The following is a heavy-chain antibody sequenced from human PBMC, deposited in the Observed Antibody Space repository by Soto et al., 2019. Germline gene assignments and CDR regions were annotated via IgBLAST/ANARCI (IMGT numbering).Heavy chain of an antibody. V-gene: IGHV3-23*01. CDR3: AKDSGITMVRGVIDYFDY. CDR2: ISGSGGST. D-gene: IGHD3-10*01. CDR1: GFTFSSYA. Sequence: EVQLLESGGGLVQPGGSLRLSCAASGFTFSSYAMSWVRQAPGKGLEWVSAISGSGGSTYYADSVKGRFTISRDNSKNTLYLQMNSVRAEDTAVYYCAKDSGITMVRGVIDYFDYWGQGTLVTVSS. J-gene: IGHJ4*02.